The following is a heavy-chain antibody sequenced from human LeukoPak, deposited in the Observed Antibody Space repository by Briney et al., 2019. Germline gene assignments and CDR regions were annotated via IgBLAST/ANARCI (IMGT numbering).Heavy chain of an antibody. Sequence: GGSLRLSCAASGFTFSSYGMHWVRQAPGKGLEWVAFIRYDGSNKYYADSVKGRFTISRDNSKNTLYLQMNSLRAEDTAVYYCARASGYSSSSPPADYWGQGTLVTVSS. V-gene: IGHV3-30*02. CDR1: GFTFSSYG. D-gene: IGHD6-13*01. CDR3: ARASGYSSSSPPADY. J-gene: IGHJ4*02. CDR2: IRYDGSNK.